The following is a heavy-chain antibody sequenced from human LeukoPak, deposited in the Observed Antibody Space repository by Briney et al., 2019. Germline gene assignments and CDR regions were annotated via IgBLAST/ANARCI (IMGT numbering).Heavy chain of an antibody. J-gene: IGHJ4*02. CDR3: AREYSSSFDY. CDR2: TYYRSSWFN. V-gene: IGHV6-1*01. Sequence: SQTLSLTCAISGDSVSSNSAAWHWIRQSPSRGLEWLGRTYYRSSWFNDYAVSVKSRITINPDTSKNQFSLQLYSVTPEDTAVYYCAREYSSSFDYWGQGTLVTVSS. D-gene: IGHD6-6*01. CDR1: GDSVSSNSAA.